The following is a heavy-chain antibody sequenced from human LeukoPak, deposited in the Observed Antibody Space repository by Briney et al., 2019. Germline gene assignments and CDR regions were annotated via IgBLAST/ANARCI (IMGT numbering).Heavy chain of an antibody. CDR3: ARLEGSGWSAGP. V-gene: IGHV1-69*13. CDR1: GYTFTGYY. D-gene: IGHD6-19*01. Sequence: SVKVSCKASGYTFTGYYMHWVRQAPGQGLEWMGGIIPIFGTANYAQKFQGRVTITADESTSTAYMELSSLRSEDTAVYYCARLEGSGWSAGPWGQGTLVTVSS. CDR2: IIPIFGTA. J-gene: IGHJ5*02.